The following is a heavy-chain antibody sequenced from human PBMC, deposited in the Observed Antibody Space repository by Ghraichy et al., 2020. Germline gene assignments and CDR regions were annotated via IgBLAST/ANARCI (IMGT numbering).Heavy chain of an antibody. D-gene: IGHD1-26*01. CDR3: ARSGPLIVGAYGMDV. Sequence: SQTLSLTCTVSGGSISSYYWSWIRQPPGKGLEWIGYIYYSGSTNYNPSLKSRVTISVDTSKNQFSLKLSSVTAADTAVYYCARSGPLIVGAYGMDVWGQGTTVTVSS. CDR2: IYYSGST. J-gene: IGHJ6*02. CDR1: GGSISSYY. V-gene: IGHV4-59*01.